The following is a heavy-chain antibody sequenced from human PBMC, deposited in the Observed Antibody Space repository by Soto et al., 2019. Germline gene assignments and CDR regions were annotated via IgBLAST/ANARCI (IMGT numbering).Heavy chain of an antibody. CDR1: GFTFSNYA. Sequence: QVQLVESGGGVAQPGRSLRLSCAASGFTFSNYAFHWVRQAPGKGLEWVALISYDGSNKYYAGSVQGRFTISRDNSKNTVSLQLNSLRVDDAAVYFCARGDSIDNPDRSAAYWGQGTLVTVSS. J-gene: IGHJ4*02. CDR2: ISYDGSNK. D-gene: IGHD3-22*01. V-gene: IGHV3-30-3*01. CDR3: ARGDSIDNPDRSAAY.